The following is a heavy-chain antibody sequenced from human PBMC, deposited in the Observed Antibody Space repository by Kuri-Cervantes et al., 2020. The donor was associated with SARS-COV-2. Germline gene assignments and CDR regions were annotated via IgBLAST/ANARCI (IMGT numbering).Heavy chain of an antibody. CDR3: ARSGGSGPSRHPLPPIALDY. CDR1: GFTFSSYS. CDR2: ISSSSSTI. V-gene: IGHV3-48*04. Sequence: GESLKISCAASGFTFSSYSMNWVRQAPGKGLEWVSYISSSSSTIYYADSVKGRFTISRDNAKNSLYLQMNSLRAEDTAVYYCARSGGSGPSRHPLPPIALDYWGQGTLVTVSS. J-gene: IGHJ4*02. D-gene: IGHD2-15*01.